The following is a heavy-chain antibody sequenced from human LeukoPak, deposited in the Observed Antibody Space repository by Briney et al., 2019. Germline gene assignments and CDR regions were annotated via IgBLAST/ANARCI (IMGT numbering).Heavy chain of an antibody. V-gene: IGHV1-2*02. CDR3: ARDHDYDFDY. J-gene: IGHJ4*02. Sequence: ASVKVSCKASGYTLTDYYMHWVRQAPGQGLEWMGWLNPNSGGTNYAQKFQGRVTMTRDASISTAYMELSRLRSDDTAVYYCARDHDYDFDYWGQGTLVTVSS. CDR1: GYTLTDYY. D-gene: IGHD4-17*01. CDR2: LNPNSGGT.